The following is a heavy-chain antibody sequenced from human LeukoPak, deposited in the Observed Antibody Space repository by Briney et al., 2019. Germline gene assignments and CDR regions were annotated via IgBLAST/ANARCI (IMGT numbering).Heavy chain of an antibody. CDR2: ISYDGSNK. J-gene: IGHJ4*02. D-gene: IGHD3-10*01. Sequence: HPGGSLRLSCAASGFTFSSYAMHWVRQAPGKGLEWVAVISYDGSNKYYADSVKGRFTISRDNSKNTLYLQMNSLRAEDTAVYYCARDSGSYYSTFDYWGQGTLVTVSS. CDR3: ARDSGSYYSTFDY. V-gene: IGHV3-30-3*01. CDR1: GFTFSSYA.